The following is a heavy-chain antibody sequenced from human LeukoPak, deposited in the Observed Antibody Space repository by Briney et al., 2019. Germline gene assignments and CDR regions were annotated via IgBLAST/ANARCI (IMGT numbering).Heavy chain of an antibody. CDR2: ISSSSSYL. V-gene: IGHV3-21*01. J-gene: IGHJ6*03. CDR1: GLTFSTYT. D-gene: IGHD3-9*01. CDR3: ARGADYDILTGYMDV. Sequence: GGSLRLSCAASGLTFSTYTMNWVRQAPGKGLEWVSSISSSSSYLYYADSVKGRFTTSRANAKNSLYLEMNSLRAEDTAVYYCARGADYDILTGYMDVWGKGTTVTVSS.